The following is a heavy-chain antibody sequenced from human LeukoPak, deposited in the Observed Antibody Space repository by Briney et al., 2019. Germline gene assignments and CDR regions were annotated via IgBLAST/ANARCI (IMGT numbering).Heavy chain of an antibody. Sequence: GGSLRLSCAASGFTFSNYAMSWVRQAPGKGLEWVSGISDGGVSTYHADSVMGRFTVSRDNSKNTQFLQMNSLRAEDTAVYYCAKKMGTIRGFDYWGQGTLVTVSS. D-gene: IGHD5-24*01. CDR2: ISDGGVST. J-gene: IGHJ4*02. V-gene: IGHV3-23*01. CDR3: AKKMGTIRGFDY. CDR1: GFTFSNYA.